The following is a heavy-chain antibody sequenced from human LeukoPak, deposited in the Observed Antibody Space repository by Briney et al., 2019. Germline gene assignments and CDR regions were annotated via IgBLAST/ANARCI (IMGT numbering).Heavy chain of an antibody. Sequence: SMTVSCKASGSTFSSDAISWVRQAPGQGLEWMGWIIPIFGTANYAQKFQGRVTITADESTSTAYMELSSLRSEDTAVYYCARVRSSVIVGATILGYWGQGTLVTVPS. CDR3: ARVRSSVIVGATILGY. D-gene: IGHD1-26*01. CDR1: GSTFSSDA. V-gene: IGHV1-69*13. J-gene: IGHJ4*02. CDR2: IIPIFGTA.